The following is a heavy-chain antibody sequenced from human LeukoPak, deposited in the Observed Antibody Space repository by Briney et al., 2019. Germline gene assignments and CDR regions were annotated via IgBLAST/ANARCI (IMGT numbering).Heavy chain of an antibody. CDR3: AQDLPTIRPYFDY. V-gene: IGHV3-23*01. CDR2: ISGSGGST. CDR1: TFTFSSYS. J-gene: IGHJ4*02. Sequence: GGSLRLSCAASTFTFSSYSMSWVRQAPGKGREWVSAISGSGGSTYYTDSVKGRFTISRDNSKNTLSLQVHSQRDGDSSVYYCAQDLPTIRPYFDYWGQGTLVTVSS. D-gene: IGHD5-24*01.